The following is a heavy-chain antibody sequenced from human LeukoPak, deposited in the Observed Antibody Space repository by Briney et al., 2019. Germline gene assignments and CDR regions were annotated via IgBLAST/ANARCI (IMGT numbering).Heavy chain of an antibody. Sequence: PSETLSLTCAVYGGSFSGYYWSWIRQPPGKGLEWIGEINHSGSTKYNPSLKSRVTISVDTSKNQFSLKLSSMTAADTAVYYCSFGFGELLLAYWGQGSLVTVSS. J-gene: IGHJ4*02. CDR3: SFGFGELLLAY. CDR2: INHSGST. CDR1: GGSFSGYY. D-gene: IGHD3-10*01. V-gene: IGHV4-34*01.